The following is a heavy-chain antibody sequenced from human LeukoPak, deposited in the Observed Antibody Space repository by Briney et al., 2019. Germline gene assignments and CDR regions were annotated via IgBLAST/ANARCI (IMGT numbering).Heavy chain of an antibody. CDR3: AFLKTSSSY. CDR1: GFTFSSYS. Sequence: PGGSLRLSCAASGFTFSSYSMNWVRQAPGKGLEWVSSISSSSSYIYYADSVKGRFTISGDNAKNSLYLRMNSLRAEDTAVYYCAFLKTSSSYWGQGTLVTVSS. J-gene: IGHJ4*02. D-gene: IGHD3-3*01. CDR2: ISSSSSYI. V-gene: IGHV3-21*01.